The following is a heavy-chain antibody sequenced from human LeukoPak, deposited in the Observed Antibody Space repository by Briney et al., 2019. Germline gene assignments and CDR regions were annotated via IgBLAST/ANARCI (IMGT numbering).Heavy chain of an antibody. D-gene: IGHD1-26*01. CDR1: GFTFNNAW. CDR3: AKGYGWEASYYYYYMDV. Sequence: GGSLRLSCAASGFTFNNAWMSWVRQAPGKGLEWVGRLKSKTDGGTTDYSAPVKGRFTISRDNSKNTLYLRMNSLRAEDTAVYYCAKGYGWEASYYYYYMDVWGKGTTVTISS. V-gene: IGHV3-15*01. CDR2: LKSKTDGGTT. J-gene: IGHJ6*03.